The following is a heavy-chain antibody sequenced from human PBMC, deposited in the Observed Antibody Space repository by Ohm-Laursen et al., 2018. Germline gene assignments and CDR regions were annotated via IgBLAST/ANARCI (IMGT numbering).Heavy chain of an antibody. CDR1: GGSISSDSYY. D-gene: IGHD3/OR15-3a*01. Sequence: TLSLTWTVSGGSISSDSYYWAWVRQPPGKGLEWIGSIYYSGDTYYSSSLKSRVTIPRDTSKNQFSLNLSSVTAADTAVYHCARHWTHPNFDYWGQGSLVTVSS. CDR3: ARHWTHPNFDY. V-gene: IGHV4-39*01. J-gene: IGHJ4*02. CDR2: IYYSGDT.